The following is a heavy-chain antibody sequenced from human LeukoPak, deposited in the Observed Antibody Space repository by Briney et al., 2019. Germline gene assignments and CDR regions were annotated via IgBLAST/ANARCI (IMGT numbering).Heavy chain of an antibody. CDR1: GYTYTTDG. V-gene: IGHV1-18*01. J-gene: IGHJ5*02. Sequence: EASVKVSCKASGYTYTTDGISWARQAPGQGLEWMGWIDTYSGKTNYAQKFQGRVTMTSDTSTSTAYMELRSLRSDDTAVYYCARDRGIAEADSFDPWGQGTLVTVSS. CDR2: IDTYSGKT. CDR3: ARDRGIAEADSFDP. D-gene: IGHD6-13*01.